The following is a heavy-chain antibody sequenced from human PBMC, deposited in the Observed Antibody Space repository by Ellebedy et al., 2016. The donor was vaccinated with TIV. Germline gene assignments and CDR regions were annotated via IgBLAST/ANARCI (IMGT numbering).Heavy chain of an antibody. CDR2: VSSSGST. CDR1: VGSIGRYY. D-gene: IGHD2/OR15-2a*01. V-gene: IGHV4-59*01. Sequence: SETLSLTCTVSVGSIGRYYWSWIRQPPGKGLEWIGYVSSSGSTNYSPSLKSRVTISVDTSKNQFSLKVKSVTAADTAVYYCARTFTETLGGLGIHWVLDYWGQGTLVTASS. J-gene: IGHJ4*02. CDR3: ARTFTETLGGLGIHWVLDY.